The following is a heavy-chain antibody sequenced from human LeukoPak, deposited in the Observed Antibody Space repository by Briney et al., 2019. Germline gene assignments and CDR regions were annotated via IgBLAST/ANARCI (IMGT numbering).Heavy chain of an antibody. D-gene: IGHD6-19*01. CDR2: ISSSSSYI. J-gene: IGHJ4*02. V-gene: IGHV3-21*01. CDR1: GFTFSSYS. Sequence: GGSLRLSCAASGFTFSSYSMNWVRQAPGKGLDWVSSISSSSSYIYYADSVKGRFTISRDNAKNSLYLQMNSLRAEDTAVYYCAREDGQWLVVDYWGQGTLVTVSS. CDR3: AREDGQWLVVDY.